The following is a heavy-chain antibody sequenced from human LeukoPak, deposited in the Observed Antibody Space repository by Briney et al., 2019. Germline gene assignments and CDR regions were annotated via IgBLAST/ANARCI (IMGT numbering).Heavy chain of an antibody. CDR2: IYHSGST. J-gene: IGHJ3*02. CDR1: GGSISSGGYS. CDR3: ARTSIAARRANAFNI. Sequence: SETLSLTCTVSGGSISSGGYSWSWIRQPPGKGLEWIGYIYHSGSTYYNPSLKSRVTISVDRSKNQFSLKLSSVTAADTAVYYCARTSIAARRANAFNIWGLGTMVTVSS. V-gene: IGHV4-30-2*01. D-gene: IGHD6-6*01.